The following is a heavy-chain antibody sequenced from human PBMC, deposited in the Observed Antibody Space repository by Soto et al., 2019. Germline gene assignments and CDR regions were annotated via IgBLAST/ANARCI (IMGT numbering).Heavy chain of an antibody. CDR1: GFTFGSYA. J-gene: IGHJ4*02. CDR3: AKTGSFYYFDH. D-gene: IGHD1-26*01. CDR2: ITGSGGST. V-gene: IGHV3-23*01. Sequence: AGGSLRLSCAASGFTFGSYAMTWVRQAPGEGLEWVSTITGSGGSTYYADSVKGRFTISRDTSKNTLYLQVNSLRAEDTAVYYCAKTGSFYYFDHWGQGTLVTVSS.